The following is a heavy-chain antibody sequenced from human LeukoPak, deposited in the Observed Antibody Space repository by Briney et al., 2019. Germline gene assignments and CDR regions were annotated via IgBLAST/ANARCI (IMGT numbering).Heavy chain of an antibody. J-gene: IGHJ4*02. V-gene: IGHV3-23*01. CDR3: AKDVEINYYGSGSSGFDY. CDR1: GFTFSSYS. Sequence: GGSLRLSCAASGFTFSSYSMNWVRQAPGKGLEWVSAISGSGGSTYYADSVKGRFTISRDNSKNTLYLQMNSLRAEDTAVYYCAKDVEINYYGSGSSGFDYWGQGTLVTVSS. D-gene: IGHD3-10*01. CDR2: ISGSGGST.